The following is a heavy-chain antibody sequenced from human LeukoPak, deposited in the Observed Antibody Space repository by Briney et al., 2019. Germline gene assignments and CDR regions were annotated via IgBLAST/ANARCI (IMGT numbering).Heavy chain of an antibody. CDR1: GFTFDDYA. J-gene: IGHJ4*02. V-gene: IGHV3-9*01. Sequence: GRSLRLSCAASGFTFDDYAMHWVRHAPGKGLEWVSGISWNSGSIGYADSVKGRFTISRDNAKNSLYLQMNSLRAEDTALYYCAKDMDPYYYGSGSYYTGSDYWGQGTLVTVSS. CDR3: AKDMDPYYYGSGSYYTGSDY. CDR2: ISWNSGSI. D-gene: IGHD3-10*01.